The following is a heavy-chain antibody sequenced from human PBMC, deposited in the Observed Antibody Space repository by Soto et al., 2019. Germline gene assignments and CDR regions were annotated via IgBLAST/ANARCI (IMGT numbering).Heavy chain of an antibody. Sequence: QVQLVQSGAEVKKPGSSVKVSCKASGGTFSSYTISWVRQAPGQGLEWMGRIIPILGIANYAQKFQGRVTMTADKTTSPGYMELTSLRSEDTAVYYCASKTSKDSRSWEPYYYSGMDVCGLGSTVTVSS. V-gene: IGHV1-69*02. D-gene: IGHD6-13*01. CDR1: GGTFSSYT. CDR2: IIPILGIA. J-gene: IGHJ6*02. CDR3: ASKTSKDSRSWEPYYYSGMDV.